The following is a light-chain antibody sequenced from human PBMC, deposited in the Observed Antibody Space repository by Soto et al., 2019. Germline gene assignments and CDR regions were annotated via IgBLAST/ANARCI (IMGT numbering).Light chain of an antibody. J-gene: IGKJ2*01. CDR2: GAS. CDR1: QSISSE. V-gene: IGKV3-15*01. CDR3: QQGHNWPLT. Sequence: EIVMTQSPATLSVSPGESATLSCRASQSISSELAWYQQKPGQPPRLLLYGASTRATGVPARFTGSGSGSDLTLPIRGLQSEDFAVYYCQQGHNWPLTFGQGTRLEI.